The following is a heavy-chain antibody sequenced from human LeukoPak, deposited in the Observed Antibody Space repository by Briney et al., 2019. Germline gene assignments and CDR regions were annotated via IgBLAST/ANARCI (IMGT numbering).Heavy chain of an antibody. D-gene: IGHD5-12*01. Sequence: SETLSLACAVYGGSFSGYYWSWICQPPGKGLEWIGVINHSGSTNYKPSLKSRVTISVDTSKNQFSLKLSSVTAADTAVYYCASFRGYDDYYYYGMDVWGQGTTVTVSS. CDR2: INHSGST. CDR3: ASFRGYDDYYYYGMDV. V-gene: IGHV4-34*01. CDR1: GGSFSGYY. J-gene: IGHJ6*02.